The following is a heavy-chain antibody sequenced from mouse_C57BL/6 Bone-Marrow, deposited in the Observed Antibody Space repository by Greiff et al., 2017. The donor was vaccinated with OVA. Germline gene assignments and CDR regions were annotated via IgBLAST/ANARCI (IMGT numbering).Heavy chain of an antibody. D-gene: IGHD2-5*01. J-gene: IGHJ3*01. CDR3: ARGPYYSNYGAY. CDR2: IYPRSGNT. Sequence: QVQLQQSGAELARPGASVKLSCKASGYTFTSYGISWVKQRTGQGLEWIGEIYPRSGNTYYNEKFKGKATLTADKSSSTAYMELRSLTSEDSAVYFCARGPYYSNYGAYWGQGTLVTVSA. V-gene: IGHV1-81*01. CDR1: GYTFTSYG.